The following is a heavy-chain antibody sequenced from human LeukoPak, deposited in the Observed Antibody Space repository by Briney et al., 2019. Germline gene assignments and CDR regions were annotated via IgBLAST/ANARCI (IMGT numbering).Heavy chain of an antibody. D-gene: IGHD3-22*01. V-gene: IGHV3-48*01. CDR1: GFTFSHYA. Sequence: GGSLRLSCTASGFTFSHYAMNWVRHAPGKGLEWVSYIGVGSSWVSQYYGDSVKGRFTISRDDAKNSVYLQMNSLRAEDTAVYYCARDLAQSYYDSSGYLGYWGQGTLVTVSS. CDR2: IGVGSSWVSQ. CDR3: ARDLAQSYYDSSGYLGY. J-gene: IGHJ4*02.